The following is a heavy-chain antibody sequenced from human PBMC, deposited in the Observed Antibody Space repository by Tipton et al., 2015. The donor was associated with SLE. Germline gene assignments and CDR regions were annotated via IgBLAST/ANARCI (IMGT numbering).Heavy chain of an antibody. V-gene: IGHV4-38-2*02. CDR2: IYHSGYT. Sequence: TLSLTCTVSGYSINSGYYWGWIRQPPGKGLAWIGIIYHSGYTSYNPSLKSRVTISVDTSKNQFSLNLASVTAADTAVYYCARGRQGMEVFTMDVWGPGTTVTVSS. CDR1: GYSINSGYY. J-gene: IGHJ6*02. D-gene: IGHD1-14*01. CDR3: ARGRQGMEVFTMDV.